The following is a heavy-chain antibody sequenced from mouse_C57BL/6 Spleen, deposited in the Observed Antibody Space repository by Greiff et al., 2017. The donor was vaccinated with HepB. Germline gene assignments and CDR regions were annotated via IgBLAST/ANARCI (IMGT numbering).Heavy chain of an antibody. CDR1: GFTFSSYG. CDR3: ARHTGDPYYFDY. V-gene: IGHV5-6*01. CDR2: ISSGGSYT. Sequence: EVHLVESGGDLVKPGGSLKLSCAASGFTFSSYGMSWVRQTPDKRLEWVATISSGGSYTYYPDSVKGRFTISRDNAKNTLYLQMSSLKSEDTAMYYCARHTGDPYYFDYWGQGTTLTVSS. J-gene: IGHJ2*01. D-gene: IGHD4-1*01.